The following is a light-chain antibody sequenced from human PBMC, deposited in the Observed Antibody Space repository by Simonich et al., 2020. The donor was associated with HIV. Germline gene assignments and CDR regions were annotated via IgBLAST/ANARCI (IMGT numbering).Light chain of an antibody. CDR1: QSVLYSSNNKDH. Sequence: DIVMTQSPDSLAVSLGERATINCKSSQSVLYSSNNKDHLAWYQQKPGQPPKLIIYWASTRESGVPDRFSGSGSGTDFTLTISSLQAEDVAVYYCQQYYSTPRTFGQGTKVEIK. CDR2: WAS. CDR3: QQYYSTPRT. J-gene: IGKJ1*01. V-gene: IGKV4-1*01.